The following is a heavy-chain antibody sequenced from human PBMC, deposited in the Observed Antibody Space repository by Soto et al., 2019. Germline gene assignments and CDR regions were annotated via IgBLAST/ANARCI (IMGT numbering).Heavy chain of an antibody. D-gene: IGHD1-1*01. Sequence: EVQLVESGGGLVQPGESQRLSCAASGFTFDDYAMHWVRQAPGKGLEWVSGISWNSGRIAYADSVKGRFTISRDNAKNSLYLQMNSLRAEDTALYYCAKDKATGTALTYYGMDVWGQGTTVTVSS. V-gene: IGHV3-9*01. CDR3: AKDKATGTALTYYGMDV. CDR1: GFTFDDYA. CDR2: ISWNSGRI. J-gene: IGHJ6*02.